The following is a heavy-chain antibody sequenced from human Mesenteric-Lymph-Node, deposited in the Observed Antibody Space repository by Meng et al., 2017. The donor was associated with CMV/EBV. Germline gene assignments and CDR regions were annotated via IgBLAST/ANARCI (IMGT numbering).Heavy chain of an antibody. V-gene: IGHV3-30*02. CDR3: AKDLLVVVTYYFDY. CDR2: ILYDGSNK. CDR1: GFTFSTYG. Sequence: GESLKISCAASGFTFSTYGMHWVRQAPGKGLEWVSFILYDGSNKYYADSVKGRFTISRDNSKNTLYLQMNSLRAEDTAVYYCAKDLLVVVTYYFDYWGQGTLVTVSS. J-gene: IGHJ4*02. D-gene: IGHD2-21*02.